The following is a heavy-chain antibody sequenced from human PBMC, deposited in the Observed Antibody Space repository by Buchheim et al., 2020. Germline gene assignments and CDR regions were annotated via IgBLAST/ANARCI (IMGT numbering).Heavy chain of an antibody. CDR2: TTSSSTI. D-gene: IGHD2-2*01. V-gene: IGHV3-48*01. CDR3: ARGSAAYHFDY. J-gene: IGHJ4*02. CDR1: GFTLSSYS. Sequence: EVHLVESGGVLVQPGGSLRLSCAASGFTLSSYSMNWVRQAPGKGLEWVSHTTSSSTIYYADSVEGRFTISRDNAKNSLYLQMNSLRAEDTAVYYCARGSAAYHFDYWGQGTL.